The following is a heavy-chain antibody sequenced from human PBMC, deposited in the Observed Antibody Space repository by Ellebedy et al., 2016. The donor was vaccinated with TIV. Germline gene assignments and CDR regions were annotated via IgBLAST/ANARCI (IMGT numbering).Heavy chain of an antibody. CDR2: IYGGGIT. Sequence: GESLKISCAASGFTVSSNYMSWVRRAPGQGLGWVSVIYGGGITDYAEHVEGRFTISRDNSKNTVYLQMNSLRAEDTAVYYCARDVGDYWGQGTLVTVSS. J-gene: IGHJ4*02. CDR3: ARDVGDY. V-gene: IGHV3-53*01. CDR1: GFTVSSNY.